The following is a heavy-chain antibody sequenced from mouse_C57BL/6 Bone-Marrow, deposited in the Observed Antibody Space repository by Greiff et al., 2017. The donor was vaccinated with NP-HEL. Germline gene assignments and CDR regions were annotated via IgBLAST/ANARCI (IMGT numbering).Heavy chain of an antibody. Sequence: VKVVESGPGLVAPSQSLSITCTVSGFSLTSYGVHWVRQPPGTGLEWLVVIWSDGSTTYNSALKSRLSIRKDNSKSQVFLKMNSLQTNDTAMYYCARRNYGSSYRYFDVWGTGTTVTVSS. V-gene: IGHV2-6*03. CDR3: ARRNYGSSYRYFDV. CDR1: GFSLTSYG. CDR2: IWSDGST. J-gene: IGHJ1*03. D-gene: IGHD1-1*01.